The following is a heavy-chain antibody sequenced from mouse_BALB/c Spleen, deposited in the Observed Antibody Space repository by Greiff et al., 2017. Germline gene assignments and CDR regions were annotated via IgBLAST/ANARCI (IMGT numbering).Heavy chain of an antibody. CDR2: ISSGSSTI. CDR3: ARELHYYAMDY. CDR1: GFTFSSFG. Sequence: EVKVVESGGGLVQPGGSRKLSCAASGFTFSSFGMHWVRQAPEKGLEWVAYISSGSSTIYYADTVKGRFTISRDNPKNTLFLQMTSLRSEDTAMYYCARELHYYAMDYWGQGTSVTVSS. J-gene: IGHJ4*01. D-gene: IGHD1-3*01. V-gene: IGHV5-17*02.